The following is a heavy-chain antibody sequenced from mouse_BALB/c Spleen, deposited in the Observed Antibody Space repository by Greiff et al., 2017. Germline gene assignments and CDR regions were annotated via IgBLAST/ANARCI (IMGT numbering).Heavy chain of an antibody. CDR3: ARDRGLGMDY. D-gene: IGHD4-1*01. CDR1: GFTFSDYY. V-gene: IGHV5-4*02. J-gene: IGHJ4*01. CDR2: ISDGGSYT. Sequence: DVMLVESGGGLVKPGGSLKLSCAASGFTFSDYYMYWVRQTPEKRLEWVATISDGGSYTYYPDSVKGRFTISRDNAKNNLYLQMSSLKSEDTAMYYCARDRGLGMDYWGQGTSVTVSS.